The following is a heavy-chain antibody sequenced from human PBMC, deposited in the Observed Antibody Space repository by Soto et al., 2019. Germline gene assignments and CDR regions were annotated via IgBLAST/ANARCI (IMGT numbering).Heavy chain of an antibody. CDR3: ARTIVAAGGRRYFDL. CDR1: GFTFSDYY. V-gene: IGHV3-11*05. J-gene: IGHJ2*01. Sequence: QVQLVESGGGLVKPGGSLRLSCAASGFTFSDYYMSWIRQAPGKGLEWVSYINSSSSYTNYADSVTGRFTISRDNAKNSLYLQMNSLRAEDTAVYYCARTIVAAGGRRYFDLWGRGTLVTVSS. D-gene: IGHD6-13*01. CDR2: INSSSSYT.